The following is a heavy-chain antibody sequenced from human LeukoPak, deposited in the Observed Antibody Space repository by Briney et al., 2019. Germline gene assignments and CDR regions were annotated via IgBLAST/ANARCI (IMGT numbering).Heavy chain of an antibody. CDR2: ISAYNGNT. D-gene: IGHD4-11*01. CDR3: ARGLQIGFLEY. CDR1: GYTFTSYG. J-gene: IGHJ4*02. Sequence: ASVKVSCKASGYTFTSYGISWVRQAPGQGPDWMGWISAYNGNTNYAQKFQGRVTLTTDASTSTAYMEVRSLTSADTAVYYCARGLQIGFLEYWGQGTLVTVSS. V-gene: IGHV1-18*01.